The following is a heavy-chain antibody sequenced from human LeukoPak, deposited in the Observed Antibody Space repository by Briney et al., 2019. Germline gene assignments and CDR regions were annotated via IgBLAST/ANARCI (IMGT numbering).Heavy chain of an antibody. CDR2: TIPVFGTT. V-gene: IGHV1-69*13. CDR3: ARRRGRQSGRYGMDV. Sequence: GASVKVSCKASGGTFSSYAISWVRQAPGQGLEWMGGTIPVFGTTNYAQKFQGRVTITADESTSTAYMELSSLRSEDTAVYYCARRRGRQSGRYGMDVWGQGTTVTVSS. D-gene: IGHD3-10*01. CDR1: GGTFSSYA. J-gene: IGHJ6*02.